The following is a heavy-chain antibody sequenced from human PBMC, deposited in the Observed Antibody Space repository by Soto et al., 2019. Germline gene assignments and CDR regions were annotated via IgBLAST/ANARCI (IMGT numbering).Heavy chain of an antibody. CDR1: GGSISSSSYY. D-gene: IGHD2-2*01. Sequence: PSETLSLTCTFSGGSISSSSYYWGWIRQPPGKGLEWIGSIYYSGSTYYNPSLKSRVTIAVATSKHHSPLKLSAVTAADTAVYYCEVLVVPAVIYPRDYYYGMDVWGQGTTVTVSS. J-gene: IGHJ6*02. V-gene: IGHV4-39*02. CDR2: IYYSGST. CDR3: EVLVVPAVIYPRDYYYGMDV.